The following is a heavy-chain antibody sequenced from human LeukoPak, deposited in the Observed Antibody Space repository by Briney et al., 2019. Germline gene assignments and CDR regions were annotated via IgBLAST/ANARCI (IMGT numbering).Heavy chain of an antibody. V-gene: IGHV3-15*01. CDR3: AAVSVDYGDSSFDF. Sequence: GGSLRLSCAASGFTFSNAWMSWVRQPPGKGLEWVGRIKSKTDGGTTDYAEPVKGRFTVSRDDPKNTLCLRMNFLKTEDTALYYCAAVSVDYGDSSFDFWGQGTLVTVSS. CDR1: GFTFSNAW. CDR2: IKSKTDGGTT. D-gene: IGHD4-17*01. J-gene: IGHJ4*02.